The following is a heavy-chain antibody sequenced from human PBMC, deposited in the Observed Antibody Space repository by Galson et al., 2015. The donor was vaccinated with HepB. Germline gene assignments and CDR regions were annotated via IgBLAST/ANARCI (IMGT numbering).Heavy chain of an antibody. Sequence: SLRLSCAASGFTFSSYAMHWVRQAPGKGLEWVAVISYDGSNKYYADSVKGRFTISRDNSKNTLYLQMNSLRAEDTAVYYCARGWLRGGDYFDYWGQGTLVTVSS. CDR1: GFTFSSYA. J-gene: IGHJ4*02. CDR2: ISYDGSNK. CDR3: ARGWLRGGDYFDY. D-gene: IGHD5-12*01. V-gene: IGHV3-30-3*01.